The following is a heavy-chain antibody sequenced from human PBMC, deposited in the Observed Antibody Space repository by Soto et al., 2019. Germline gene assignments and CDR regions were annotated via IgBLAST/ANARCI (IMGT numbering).Heavy chain of an antibody. CDR1: GGSISSSSYY. Sequence: SETLSLTCTVSGGSISSSSYYWGWIRQPPGKGLEWIGSIYYSGSTYYNPSLKSRVTISVDTSKNQFSLKLSSVTAEDTAVYYCAKDHIVVVVAGIPGYWGQGTLVTVSS. J-gene: IGHJ4*02. V-gene: IGHV4-39*07. CDR3: AKDHIVVVVAGIPGY. D-gene: IGHD2-15*01. CDR2: IYYSGST.